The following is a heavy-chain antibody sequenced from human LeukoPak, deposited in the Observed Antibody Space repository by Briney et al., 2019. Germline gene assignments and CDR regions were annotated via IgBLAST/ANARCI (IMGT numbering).Heavy chain of an antibody. CDR1: GYSFTSYW. V-gene: IGHV5-51*01. CDR3: AKPPAGYSSHPDAFDI. J-gene: IGHJ3*02. CDR2: IYPGDSDT. D-gene: IGHD6-13*01. Sequence: GESLKISCQGSGYSFTSYWIGWVRQMPGKGLEWMGIIYPGDSDTRYSPSFQGQVTISADKSISTAYLQWSSLKASDTAMYYCAKPPAGYSSHPDAFDIWGQGTMVSVSS.